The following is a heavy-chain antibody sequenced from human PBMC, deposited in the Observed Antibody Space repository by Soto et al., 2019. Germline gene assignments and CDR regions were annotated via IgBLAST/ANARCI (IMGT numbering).Heavy chain of an antibody. CDR2: IIPILGIA. Sequence: ASVKVSCKASGGTFSSYTISWVRQAPGQGLEWMGRIIPILGIANYAQKFQGRVTITADKSTSTAYMELSSLRSEDTAVYYCARRATGPGIVLMVYAIRDAFDIWGQGTMVTVSS. CDR3: ARRATGPGIVLMVYAIRDAFDI. D-gene: IGHD2-8*01. J-gene: IGHJ3*02. V-gene: IGHV1-69*02. CDR1: GGTFSSYT.